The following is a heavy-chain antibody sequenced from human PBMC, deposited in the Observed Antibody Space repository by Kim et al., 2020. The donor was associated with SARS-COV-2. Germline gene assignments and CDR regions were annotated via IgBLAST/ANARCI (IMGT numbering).Heavy chain of an antibody. CDR1: GGSISSKTYY. CDR3: ARGCSSTSCYASFDY. CDR2: IYYSGST. Sequence: SETLSLTCTVSGGSISSKTYYWTWIRQSPGKGLEWIGSIYYSGSTYYNPPLKSRVTISVDTSKNQFSLKLSSVTATDTAVYYCARGCSSTSCYASFDYWGQGTLVTVSS. J-gene: IGHJ4*02. D-gene: IGHD2-2*01. V-gene: IGHV4-39*01.